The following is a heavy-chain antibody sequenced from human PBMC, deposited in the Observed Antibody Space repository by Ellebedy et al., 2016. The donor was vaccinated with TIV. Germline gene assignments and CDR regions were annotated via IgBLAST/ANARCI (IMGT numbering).Heavy chain of an antibody. V-gene: IGHV3-23*01. Sequence: GGSLRLSXAASGFTFSSYAMSWVRQAPGKGLEWVSAISGSGGSTYYADSVKGRFTISRDNAKNSLYLQMNSLRAEDTAVYYCARGLIVVGLDYWGQGTLVTVSS. J-gene: IGHJ4*02. D-gene: IGHD3-22*01. CDR3: ARGLIVVGLDY. CDR2: ISGSGGST. CDR1: GFTFSSYA.